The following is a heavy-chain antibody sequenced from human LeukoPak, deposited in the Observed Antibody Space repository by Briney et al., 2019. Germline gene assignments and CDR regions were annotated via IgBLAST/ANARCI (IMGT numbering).Heavy chain of an antibody. J-gene: IGHJ4*02. CDR2: ISSSSSTI. D-gene: IGHD2/OR15-2a*01. V-gene: IGHV3-48*01. CDR3: ARVCSMGRLDY. CDR1: GFTVSSNY. Sequence: GGSLRLSCAASGFTVSSNYMSRVRQAPGKGPEWVSYISSSSSTIYYADSVKGRFTISRDNAKNSLYLQMNSLRAEDTAVYYCARVCSMGRLDYWGQGTLVTVSS.